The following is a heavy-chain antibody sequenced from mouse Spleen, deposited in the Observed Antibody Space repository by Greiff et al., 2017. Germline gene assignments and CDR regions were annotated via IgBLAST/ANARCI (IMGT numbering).Heavy chain of an antibody. J-gene: IGHJ1*01. Sequence: QVQLKQSGAELVKPGASVKLSCKASGYTFTSYWMHWVKQRPGRGLEWIGRIDPNSGGTKYNEKFKSKATLTVDKPSSTAYMQLSSLTSEDSAVYYCARGDSLLRPREWYFDVWGAGTTVTVSS. D-gene: IGHD1-2*01. CDR3: ARGDSLLRPREWYFDV. V-gene: IGHV1-72*01. CDR1: GYTFTSYW. CDR2: IDPNSGGT.